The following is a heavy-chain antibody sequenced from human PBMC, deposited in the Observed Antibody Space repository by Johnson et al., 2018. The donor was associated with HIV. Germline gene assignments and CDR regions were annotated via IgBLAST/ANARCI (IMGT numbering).Heavy chain of an antibody. Sequence: VQLVESGGDLVQPGRSLRLSCTGSGFTFGDYAMTWVRQAPGKGLEWVGRIKSKTDGGTTDYAAPMKGILTISRDDSKNTLYLQMNSLKTEDTAVYYCTTAELGWTGLGAFDIWGQGTMVTVSS. V-gene: IGHV3-15*01. J-gene: IGHJ3*02. D-gene: IGHD3/OR15-3a*01. CDR1: GFTFGDYA. CDR2: IKSKTDGGTT. CDR3: TTAELGWTGLGAFDI.